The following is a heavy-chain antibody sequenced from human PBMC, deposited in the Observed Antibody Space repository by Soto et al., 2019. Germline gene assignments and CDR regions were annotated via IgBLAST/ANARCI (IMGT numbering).Heavy chain of an antibody. D-gene: IGHD3-10*01. CDR1: GGSISSSSYY. CDR2: IYNSGST. V-gene: IGHV4-39*01. CDR3: ARGYYGSGRPYYYYMDV. Sequence: PSETLSLTCTVSGGSISSSSYYWGWIRQPPGKGLEWIGSIYNSGSTYYIPSLKSRGTISVDTSKNQFSLKLSSVTAADTAVYYCARGYYGSGRPYYYYMDVWGKGTTVTSP. J-gene: IGHJ6*03.